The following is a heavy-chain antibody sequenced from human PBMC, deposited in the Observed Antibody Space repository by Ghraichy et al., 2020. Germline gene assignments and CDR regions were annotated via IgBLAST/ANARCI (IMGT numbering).Heavy chain of an antibody. V-gene: IGHV3-74*01. CDR3: ARGEFGLVD. CDR2: LSPAANII. J-gene: IGHJ4*02. Sequence: GGSLRLSCAASGFSLTDSWMYWVRQVPGKELVWVSHLSPAANIINYVESVRGRFTISRDTAKNTLFLQMDSLRVDDTAIYYCARGEFGLVDWGRGTLVTVSA. CDR1: GFSLTDSW. D-gene: IGHD3/OR15-3a*01.